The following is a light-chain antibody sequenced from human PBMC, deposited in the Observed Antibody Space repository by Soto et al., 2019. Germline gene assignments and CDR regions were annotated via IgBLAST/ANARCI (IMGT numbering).Light chain of an antibody. J-gene: IGKJ4*01. Sequence: EIVLTQSPGTLSLSPGERATLSCRASQSVRSSYLAWYQQKPGQAPRLLIYGASSRATGIPDRFSGSGSGTDFTLTISRLEPEDFAVYYCQQYGSSPLTLGGGTKVEIK. CDR2: GAS. V-gene: IGKV3-20*01. CDR1: QSVRSSY. CDR3: QQYGSSPLT.